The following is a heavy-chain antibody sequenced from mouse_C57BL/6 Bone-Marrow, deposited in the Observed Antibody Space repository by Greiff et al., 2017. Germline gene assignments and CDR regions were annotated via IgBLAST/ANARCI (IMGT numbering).Heavy chain of an antibody. D-gene: IGHD2-5*01. CDR3: ARNPSYYSNSWFAY. Sequence: QVQLQQPGAELVRPGTSVKLSCKASGYTFTSYWMHWVKQRPGQGLEWIGVIDPSDSYTNYNQKFKGKATLTVDPSSSTAYLQLSILTSEDSAVYYCARNPSYYSNSWFAYWGQGTLVTVSA. J-gene: IGHJ3*01. CDR1: GYTFTSYW. CDR2: IDPSDSYT. V-gene: IGHV1-59*01.